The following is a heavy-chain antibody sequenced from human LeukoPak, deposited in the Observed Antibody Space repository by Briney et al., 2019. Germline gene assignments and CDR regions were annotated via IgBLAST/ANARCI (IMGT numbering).Heavy chain of an antibody. CDR1: GFTFSTYS. V-gene: IGHV3-21*01. Sequence: GGSLRLSCAASGFTFSTYSMNWVRQAPGKGLEGVSFISTSSSYIYSADSVKGRFSIFRDNAKNSLYLQINSLRAEDTAVYYCARVANWNYGYYYYYMDVWGKGTTVTVPS. J-gene: IGHJ6*03. CDR3: ARVANWNYGYYYYYMDV. D-gene: IGHD1-7*01. CDR2: ISTSSSYI.